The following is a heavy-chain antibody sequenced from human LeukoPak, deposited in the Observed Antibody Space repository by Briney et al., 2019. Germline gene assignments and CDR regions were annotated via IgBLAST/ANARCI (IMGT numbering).Heavy chain of an antibody. V-gene: IGHV3-7*01. D-gene: IGHD5-18*01. Sequence: GGSLRLSCAPSGFTFSIYWMRWVRQAPGKGQESVANIKQDGREKYYVDSVKGRFTISRDNAKNSLYLQMNSLRAEDTAVYYCARAAIQFDYWGQGTLVTVSS. CDR3: ARAAIQFDY. CDR1: GFTFSIYW. J-gene: IGHJ4*02. CDR2: IKQDGREK.